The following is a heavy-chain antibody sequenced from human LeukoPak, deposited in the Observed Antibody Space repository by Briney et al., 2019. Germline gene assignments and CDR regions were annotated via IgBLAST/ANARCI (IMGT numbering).Heavy chain of an antibody. D-gene: IGHD5-24*01. CDR2: IYYNGNT. CDR3: ASRDETGYWYFDL. J-gene: IGHJ2*01. V-gene: IGHV4-30-4*01. Sequence: PSETLSLTCSVSGRSISSGDYYWSWIRQSPGKGLEWIGYIYYNGNTYYNPFLKSRITMSLHTSKNRFSLKLSSVTAADTAAYYCASRDETGYWYFDLWGRGTLVTVSS. CDR1: GRSISSGDYY.